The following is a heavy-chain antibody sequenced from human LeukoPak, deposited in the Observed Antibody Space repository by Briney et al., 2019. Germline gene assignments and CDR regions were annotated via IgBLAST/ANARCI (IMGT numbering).Heavy chain of an antibody. CDR3: ATLVSTRYYFDY. D-gene: IGHD5/OR15-5a*01. CDR2: IYHSGIT. CDR1: GGSISSSSYY. V-gene: IGHV4-39*01. Sequence: ETLSLTCTVSGGSISSSSYYWGWIRQPPGKGLEWIGNIYHSGITYYNHFNSSLKSRVTISIDTSKNQFSLRLTSVTAADTAVYFCATLVSTRYYFDYWGQGTLVTVSS. J-gene: IGHJ4*02.